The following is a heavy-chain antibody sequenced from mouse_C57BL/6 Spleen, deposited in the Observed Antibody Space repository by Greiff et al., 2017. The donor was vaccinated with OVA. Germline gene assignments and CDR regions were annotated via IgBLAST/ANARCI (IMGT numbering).Heavy chain of an antibody. Sequence: QVHVKQPGAELVRPGSSVKLSCKASGYTFTSYWMHWVKQRPIQGLEWIGNIDPSDSATHYNQKFKDKATLTVDKSSSTAYMQLSSLTSEDSAVYYCARSKNFDYWGQGTTLTVSS. CDR3: ARSKNFDY. CDR1: GYTFTSYW. CDR2: IDPSDSAT. J-gene: IGHJ2*01. V-gene: IGHV1-52*01.